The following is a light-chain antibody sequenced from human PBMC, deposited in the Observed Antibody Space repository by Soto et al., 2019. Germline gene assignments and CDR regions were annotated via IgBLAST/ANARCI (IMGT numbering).Light chain of an antibody. V-gene: IGKV1-33*01. CDR3: QQYHNLPPFT. CDR2: DAS. Sequence: DIQMTQSPSSLSASVGDRVTITCQASQDISNYLNWYQQKPGKAPKLLIYDASNLKTGVPSRFXGSESGTDFTFTISSLQPEDIATYYCQQYHNLPPFTFGPGTKVDIK. CDR1: QDISNY. J-gene: IGKJ3*01.